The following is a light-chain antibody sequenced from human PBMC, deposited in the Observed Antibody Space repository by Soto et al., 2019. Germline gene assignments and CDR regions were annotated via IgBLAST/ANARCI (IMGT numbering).Light chain of an antibody. Sequence: AIQLTQSPSSLSASVGDRVTITCRASQGISSALAWYQQKPVKAPKLLIYDASSFESGVPSRFSGSGSATDFTLTISRLQPEDFATYYCQQFNSYPRTVGQGTKVEIK. CDR1: QGISSA. CDR3: QQFNSYPRT. CDR2: DAS. V-gene: IGKV1-13*02. J-gene: IGKJ1*01.